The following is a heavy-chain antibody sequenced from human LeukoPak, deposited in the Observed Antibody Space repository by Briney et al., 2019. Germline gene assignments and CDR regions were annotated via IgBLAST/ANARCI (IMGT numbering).Heavy chain of an antibody. CDR3: AKYLKRSQPVPAAYPGSSWYLDY. CDR1: GFTFSSYA. CDR2: ISGSGGST. Sequence: GGSLRLSCAASGFTFSSYAMSWVRQVPGKGLEWVSAISGSGGSTYYADAVKGRFTISRDNSKNTLYLQMNSLRAEDTAVYYCAKYLKRSQPVPAAYPGSSWYLDYWGQGTLVTVSS. V-gene: IGHV3-23*01. D-gene: IGHD6-13*01. J-gene: IGHJ4*02.